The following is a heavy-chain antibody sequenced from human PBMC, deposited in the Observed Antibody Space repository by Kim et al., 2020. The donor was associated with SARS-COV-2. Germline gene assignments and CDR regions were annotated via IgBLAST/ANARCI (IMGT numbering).Heavy chain of an antibody. CDR1: GFTFSSYG. J-gene: IGHJ6*02. D-gene: IGHD1-26*01. V-gene: IGHV3-30*18. CDR2: ISYDGSNK. Sequence: GGSLRLSCAASGFTFSSYGMHWVRQAPGKGLEWVAVISYDGSNKYYADSVKGRFTISRDNSKNTLYLQMNSLRAEDTAVYYCAKDRSGSYGVDYYYYGMDVWGQGTTVTVSS. CDR3: AKDRSGSYGVDYYYYGMDV.